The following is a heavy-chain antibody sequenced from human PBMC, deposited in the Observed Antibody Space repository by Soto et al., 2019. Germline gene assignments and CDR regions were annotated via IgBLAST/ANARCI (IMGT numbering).Heavy chain of an antibody. D-gene: IGHD6-13*01. J-gene: IGHJ4*03. Sequence: QLQLQESGPGLVKPSETLSLTCTVSGGSISSSSYYWGWIRQPPGKGLEWIGSIYYSGSTYYNPSLKSRVTISVDTSMNQFSLKLSSVIAADTAVYYCARQLAAAGRDYFDYWAHGTLVTVSS. CDR3: ARQLAAAGRDYFDY. V-gene: IGHV4-39*01. CDR2: IYYSGST. CDR1: GGSISSSSYY.